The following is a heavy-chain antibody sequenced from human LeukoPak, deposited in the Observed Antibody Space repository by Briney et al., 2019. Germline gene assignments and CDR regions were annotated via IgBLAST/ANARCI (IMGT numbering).Heavy chain of an antibody. V-gene: IGHV3-23*01. Sequence: GGSLRLSCAASGFTFSSYAMSWVRQAPGKGLEWVSAISGSGGSTYYADSVKGRFTISRDNSKNTLYLQMNSLRAEDTAVYYCSNETLHRDYYVSSGLYYFDYWGQGTLVTVSS. D-gene: IGHD3-22*01. CDR2: ISGSGGST. CDR1: GFTFSSYA. CDR3: SNETLHRDYYVSSGLYYFDY. J-gene: IGHJ4*02.